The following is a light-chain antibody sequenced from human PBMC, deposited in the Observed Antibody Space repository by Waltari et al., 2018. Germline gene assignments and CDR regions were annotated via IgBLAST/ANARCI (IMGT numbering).Light chain of an antibody. CDR3: QAWHSNTGV. CDR1: RLGDQY. J-gene: IGLJ1*01. Sequence: SYELTQPPSVSVSPGQTAIITCSGHRLGDQYASWYRQRPGQSPVLLIYQDTERPSGIPERFSGSNSGNTATLPISGTQPMDEGDYFCQAWHSNTGVFGTGTKVTVL. V-gene: IGLV3-1*01. CDR2: QDT.